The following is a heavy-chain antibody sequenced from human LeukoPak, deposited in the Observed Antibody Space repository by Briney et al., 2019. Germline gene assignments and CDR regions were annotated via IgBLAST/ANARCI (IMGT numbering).Heavy chain of an antibody. CDR1: GYTFTSYG. Sequence: ASVKVSCKASGYTFTSYGISWVRQAPGQGLEWMGWISAYNGNTNYAQKLQGRVTMTTDTSTSTAYMELRSLRSDDTAVYYCARTPKNTRHRNHIFDYWGQGTLVTVSS. V-gene: IGHV1-18*01. D-gene: IGHD1-14*01. CDR2: ISAYNGNT. J-gene: IGHJ4*02. CDR3: ARTPKNTRHRNHIFDY.